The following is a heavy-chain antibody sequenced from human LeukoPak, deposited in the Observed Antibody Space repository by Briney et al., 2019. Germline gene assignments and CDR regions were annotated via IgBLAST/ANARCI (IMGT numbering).Heavy chain of an antibody. Sequence: SETLSLTCTVSHYSISSGYYWSWIRQPPGKGLEWIGEINHSGSTNYNPSLKSRVTISVDTSKNQFSLELSSVTAADTAVYYCARGRGVRGVYFDYWGQGTLVTVSS. J-gene: IGHJ4*02. CDR2: INHSGST. V-gene: IGHV4-38-2*02. CDR3: ARGRGVRGVYFDY. D-gene: IGHD3-10*01. CDR1: HYSISSGYY.